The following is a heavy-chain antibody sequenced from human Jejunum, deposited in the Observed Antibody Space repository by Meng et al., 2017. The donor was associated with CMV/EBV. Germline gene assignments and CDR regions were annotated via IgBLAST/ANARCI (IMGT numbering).Heavy chain of an antibody. V-gene: IGHV4-4*07. J-gene: IGHJ4*02. CDR2: FYSSDTY. CDR1: GGYINNYY. Sequence: VSLQESGPGLVKPSETSSRTCTVSGGYINNYYWSWIRQSAGKGLEWIGRFYSSDTYNYHPSLNSRVTMSLDTSKKQFSLILSSVTAADTARYYCARGPGASTREGFDHWGLGTLVTVSS. CDR3: ARGPGASTREGFDH. D-gene: IGHD1-26*01.